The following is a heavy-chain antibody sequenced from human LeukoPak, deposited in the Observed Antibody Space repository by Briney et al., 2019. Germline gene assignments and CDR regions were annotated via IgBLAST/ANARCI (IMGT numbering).Heavy chain of an antibody. CDR1: GFTFSSYA. D-gene: IGHD5-12*01. V-gene: IGHV3-23*01. CDR3: AKLQYTGYDLARGFDY. J-gene: IGHJ4*02. CDR2: ISGRGGST. Sequence: GGSLRLSCAASGFTFSSYAMSWVRQAPGKGLEWVSGISGRGGSTYYADSVKGRCAISRDNSQNTLYLQMNSLRAEDTAVYYCAKLQYTGYDLARGFDYWGQGTLVTVSS.